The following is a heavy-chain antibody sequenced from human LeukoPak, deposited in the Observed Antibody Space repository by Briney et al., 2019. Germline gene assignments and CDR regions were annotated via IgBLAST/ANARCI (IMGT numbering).Heavy chain of an antibody. Sequence: ASVKVSCKASGGTFSSYAISWVRQAPGQGLEWMGGIIPIFGTVNYAQKFQGRVTITADKSTSTAYMELSSLRSEDTAVYYCARGFMTTVTTSLDYWGQGTLVTVSS. CDR2: IIPIFGTV. V-gene: IGHV1-69*06. CDR1: GGTFSSYA. D-gene: IGHD4-17*01. J-gene: IGHJ4*02. CDR3: ARGFMTTVTTSLDY.